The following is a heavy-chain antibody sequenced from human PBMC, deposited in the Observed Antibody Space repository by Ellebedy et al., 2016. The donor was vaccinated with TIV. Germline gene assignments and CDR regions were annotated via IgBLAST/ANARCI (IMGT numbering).Heavy chain of an antibody. D-gene: IGHD4-17*01. CDR2: ILDDGSIK. J-gene: IGHJ5*02. V-gene: IGHV3-30*09. CDR3: AVGRPNYGDFPS. Sequence: GGSLRLXXAASGLTFRAYAMHWVRQAPGKGLEWVALILDDGSIKYFAESVKGRFAISGDNSRNTVSLQMNSLRSEDTAVYYCAVGRPNYGDFPSWGQGTLVTVSS. CDR1: GLTFRAYA.